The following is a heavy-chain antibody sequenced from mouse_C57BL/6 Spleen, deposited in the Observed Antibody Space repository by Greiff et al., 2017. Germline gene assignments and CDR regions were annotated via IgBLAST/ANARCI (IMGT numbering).Heavy chain of an antibody. V-gene: IGHV3-6*01. CDR1: GYSITSGYY. D-gene: IGHD2-5*01. Sequence: VQLKESGPGLVKPSQSLSLTCSVTGYSITSGYYWNWIRQFPGNKLEWMGYISYDGSNNYNPSLKNRISITRDTSKNQFFLKLNSVTTEDTATYYCAKYSNYVRWYFDVWGTGTTVTVSS. J-gene: IGHJ1*03. CDR3: AKYSNYVRWYFDV. CDR2: ISYDGSN.